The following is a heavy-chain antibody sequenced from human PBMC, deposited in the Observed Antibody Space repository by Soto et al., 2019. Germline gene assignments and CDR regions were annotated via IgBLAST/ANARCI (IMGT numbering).Heavy chain of an antibody. CDR1: GGSISSGGYY. J-gene: IGHJ4*02. Sequence: SETLSLTCTVSGGSISSGGYYWSWIRQHPGKGLEWIGYIYYSGSTYYNPSLKSRVTISVDTSKNQFSLKLSSVTAADTAVYYCARDPREYYFDYWGQGTLVTVSS. V-gene: IGHV4-31*03. CDR3: ARDPREYYFDY. CDR2: IYYSGST.